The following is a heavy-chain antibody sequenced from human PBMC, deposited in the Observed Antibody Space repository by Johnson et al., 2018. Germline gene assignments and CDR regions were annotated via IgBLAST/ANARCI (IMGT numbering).Heavy chain of an antibody. CDR1: GFTVSSNH. D-gene: IGHD6-13*01. Sequence: VQLVQSGGGLVQXGGSXRLXCAVSGFTVSSNHMTWVRQAPGKGLEWVSVIYRGGSTYYPDSVKGRFTLSRDNSKNILYLQMNRLRAEDTAVYYCARVGQQLAPGGYYYYYYMDVWGKGTTVTVSS. J-gene: IGHJ6*03. V-gene: IGHV3-66*02. CDR2: IYRGGST. CDR3: ARVGQQLAPGGYYYYYYMDV.